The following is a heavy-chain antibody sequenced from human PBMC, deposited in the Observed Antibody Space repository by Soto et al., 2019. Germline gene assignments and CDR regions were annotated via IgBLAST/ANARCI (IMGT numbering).Heavy chain of an antibody. Sequence: QGQLQQSGTGLVKHSQTLSLTCAISGDSVSSDITSWNWIRQSPSRGLEWLGRTYYRSKWFHDYAASMKSLITINPDTSKNQFSLELNSMTPEDTAVYYCARGNALDAWGQGTVVTVSS. V-gene: IGHV6-1*01. CDR3: ARGNALDA. CDR2: TYYRSKWFH. CDR1: GDSVSSDITS. D-gene: IGHD3-10*01. J-gene: IGHJ3*01.